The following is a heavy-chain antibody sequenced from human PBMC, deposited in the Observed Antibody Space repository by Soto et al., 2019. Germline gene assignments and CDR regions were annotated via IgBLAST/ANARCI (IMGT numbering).Heavy chain of an antibody. CDR3: ARDQSPSSGWPGMDV. D-gene: IGHD6-19*01. CDR1: GYTFTDYY. J-gene: IGHJ6*02. CDR2: INPNSGGT. V-gene: IGHV1-2*02. Sequence: WASVKVSCKASGYTFTDYYMHWVRQAPGQGLEWMGWINPNSGGTNYAQKFQGRVTMTRDTSISTAYMELNRLRSDDTAVYYCARDQSPSSGWPGMDVWGQGTTVTVSS.